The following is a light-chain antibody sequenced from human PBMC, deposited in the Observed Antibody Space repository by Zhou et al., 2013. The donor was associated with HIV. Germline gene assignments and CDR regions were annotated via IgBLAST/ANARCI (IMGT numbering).Light chain of an antibody. CDR3: LQDYDYPWT. CDR1: QSIDSW. J-gene: IGKJ1*01. Sequence: DIQMTQSPSTLSASVGDRVTITCRASQSIDSWLAWYQQTPGKAPKLLIYKASRLESGVPSRFSGSGSGTDFTLTISSLQPEDFATYYCLQDYDYPWTFGQGTKVEVK. CDR2: KAS. V-gene: IGKV1-5*03.